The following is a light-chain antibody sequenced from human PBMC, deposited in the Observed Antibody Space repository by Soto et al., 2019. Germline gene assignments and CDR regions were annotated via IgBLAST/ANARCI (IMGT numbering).Light chain of an antibody. Sequence: DIVMTQSPLSLPVTPGEPASIACRSSQSLLHSNGYNYLDWYLQKPGQSPQLLIYLGSNRASGVPDRISGSGSGTDFTLKISRVEAEDAGVYYCMQNLQTPPFTFGPGTKVDIK. J-gene: IGKJ3*01. CDR1: QSLLHSNGYNY. V-gene: IGKV2-28*01. CDR3: MQNLQTPPFT. CDR2: LGS.